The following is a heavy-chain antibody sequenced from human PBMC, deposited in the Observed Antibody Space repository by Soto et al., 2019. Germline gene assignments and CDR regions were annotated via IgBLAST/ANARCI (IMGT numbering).Heavy chain of an antibody. CDR2: IWYDGSNK. V-gene: IGHV3-33*01. CDR1: GFTFSSYG. CDR3: ARDRGGDFDY. J-gene: IGHJ4*02. Sequence: QVQLVESGGGVVQPGRSLRLSCAASGFTFSSYGMHWVRQAPGKGLEWVAVIWYDGSNKYYADSVKGRFTISRDNSKNTLYLKMNSLRAEDTAVYYCARDRGGDFDYWGQGTLFTVSS. D-gene: IGHD3-3*01.